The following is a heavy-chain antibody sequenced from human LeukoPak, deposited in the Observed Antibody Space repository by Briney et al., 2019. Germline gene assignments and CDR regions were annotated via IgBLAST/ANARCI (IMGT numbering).Heavy chain of an antibody. D-gene: IGHD5-24*01. CDR1: GGTFSSYA. CDR2: IIPIFGTA. Sequence: SVEVSCKASGGTFSSYAISWVRQAPGQGLEWMGGIIPIFGTANYAQKFQGRVTITADESTSTAYMELSSLRSEDTAVYYCARVNGYNVPGGLDYWGQGTLVTVSS. CDR3: ARVNGYNVPGGLDY. J-gene: IGHJ4*02. V-gene: IGHV1-69*13.